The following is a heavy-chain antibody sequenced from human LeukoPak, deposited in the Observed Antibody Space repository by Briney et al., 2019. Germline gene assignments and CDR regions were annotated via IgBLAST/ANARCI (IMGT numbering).Heavy chain of an antibody. J-gene: IGHJ5*02. Sequence: GASVKVSCKASGYTFTSYAMNWVRQAPGQGLEWMGWINTNTGNPTYAQGFTGRFVFSLDTSVSTAYLQISSLKAEDTAVYYCARELMVYATTPNWFDPWGQGTLVXVSS. V-gene: IGHV7-4-1*02. CDR1: GYTFTSYA. CDR2: INTNTGNP. D-gene: IGHD2-8*01. CDR3: ARELMVYATTPNWFDP.